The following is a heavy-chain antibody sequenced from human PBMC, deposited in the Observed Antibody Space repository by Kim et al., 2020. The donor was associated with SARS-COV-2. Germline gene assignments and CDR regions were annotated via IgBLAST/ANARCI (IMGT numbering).Heavy chain of an antibody. V-gene: IGHV3-21*01. Sequence: DSVKGRFTISRDNAKNSLYVQMNSLRAEDTAVYYCARAQSIAAAGDAFDIWGQGTMVTVSS. D-gene: IGHD6-13*01. J-gene: IGHJ3*02. CDR3: ARAQSIAAAGDAFDI.